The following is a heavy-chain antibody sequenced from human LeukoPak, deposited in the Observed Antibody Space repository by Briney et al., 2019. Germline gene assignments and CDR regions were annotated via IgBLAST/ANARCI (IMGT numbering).Heavy chain of an antibody. Sequence: SVKVSCKASGGTFSSYAISWVRQAPGQGLEWMGGIIPIFGTANYAQKFQGRVTITADESTSTAYMELSSLRSEDTAVYYCARDYYDSSGYAPTAFDYWGQGTLVTVSS. V-gene: IGHV1-69*01. D-gene: IGHD3-22*01. CDR1: GGTFSSYA. J-gene: IGHJ4*02. CDR2: IIPIFGTA. CDR3: ARDYYDSSGYAPTAFDY.